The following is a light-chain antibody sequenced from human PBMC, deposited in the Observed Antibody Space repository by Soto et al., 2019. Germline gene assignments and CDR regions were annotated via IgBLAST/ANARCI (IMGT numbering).Light chain of an antibody. CDR1: QSVRRNY. CDR3: QQYGSTPPT. CDR2: GAS. V-gene: IGKV3-20*01. Sequence: EIVLTQSPVTLSLSPGERATLSCRASQSVRRNYLAWYQQKPGQAPRLIIDGASNRATGIPDRFSGSGSGTDFTLTISRLEPEDFAVYSCQQYGSTPPTFGQGTKVEIK. J-gene: IGKJ1*01.